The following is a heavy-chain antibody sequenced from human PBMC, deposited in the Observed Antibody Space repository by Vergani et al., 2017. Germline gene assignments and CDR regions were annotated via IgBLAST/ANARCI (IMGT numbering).Heavy chain of an antibody. V-gene: IGHV5-51*03. CDR1: LHIFSLYC. CDR3: ARPGSSGLDY. CDR2: IDPGDSDT. J-gene: IGHJ4*02. Sequence: EVQLVQSGAEVKKPGLSLNLSCHLSLHIFSLYCIVWVRHRPGKRMGWMGIIDPGDSDTRYSPAFQGQVTISAVKSISTAYLQWSSLKASDTAMYYCARPGSSGLDYWGQGTLVTVSS. D-gene: IGHD6-19*01.